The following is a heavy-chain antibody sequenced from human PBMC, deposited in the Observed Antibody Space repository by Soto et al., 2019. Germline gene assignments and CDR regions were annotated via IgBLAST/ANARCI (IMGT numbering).Heavy chain of an antibody. V-gene: IGHV4-61*01. CDR1: GGSVSSGSYY. CDR2: IYYSGST. Sequence: QVQLQESGPGLVKPSETLSLTCTVSGGSVSSGSYYCSWIRQPPGKGLEWIGYIYYSGSTNYNPSLKSRVTISVDTSKNQFSLKLSSVTAADTAVYYCARVGRTTVVTPPFDYWGQGTLVTVSS. CDR3: ARVGRTTVVTPPFDY. D-gene: IGHD4-17*01. J-gene: IGHJ4*02.